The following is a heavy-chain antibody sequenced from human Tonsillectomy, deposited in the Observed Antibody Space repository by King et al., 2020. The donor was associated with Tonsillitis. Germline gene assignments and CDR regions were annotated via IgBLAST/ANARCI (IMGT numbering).Heavy chain of an antibody. Sequence: QLVQSGGGVVQPGRSLRLSCAASGFTFSSYGMHWVRQAPGKGLEWVAVISYVGSNKYYADSVKGRFTISRDNSKNTLYLQMNSLRAEDTAVYYCAKDLGQVVVVPYGMDVWGQGTTVTVSS. V-gene: IGHV3-30*18. CDR2: ISYVGSNK. CDR3: AKDLGQVVVVPYGMDV. CDR1: GFTFSSYG. D-gene: IGHD2-2*01. J-gene: IGHJ6*02.